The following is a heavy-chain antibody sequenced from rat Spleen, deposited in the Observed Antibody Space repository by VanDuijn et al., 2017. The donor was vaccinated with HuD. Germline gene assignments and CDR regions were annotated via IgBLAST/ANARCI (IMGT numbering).Heavy chain of an antibody. J-gene: IGHJ2*01. D-gene: IGHD1-1*01. V-gene: IGHV5-29*01. Sequence: EVQLVESGGGLVQPGRSLKLSCAASGFTFSNYGMAWVRQAPTKGLEWVATISYDGSSTYYRDSVKGRFTISRDNAKSTLYLQMDSLRSEDTATYYCARAGIPTVVGDYWGQGVMVTVSS. CDR3: ARAGIPTVVGDY. CDR2: ISYDGSST. CDR1: GFTFSNYG.